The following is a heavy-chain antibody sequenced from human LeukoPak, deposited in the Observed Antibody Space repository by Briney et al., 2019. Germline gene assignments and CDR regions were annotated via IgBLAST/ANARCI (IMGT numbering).Heavy chain of an antibody. CDR2: VYYSGRT. Sequence: PSETLSLTWTVSGGSISSGDYYWSWIRQPPGKGLEWMGYVYYSGRTYYNPSLKSRVTISVDTSKNQFSLKLSSVTAAETAVYSCARSRGSSYGPGYWGHATLVTVSS. J-gene: IGHJ4*01. D-gene: IGHD5-18*01. V-gene: IGHV4-30-4*01. CDR3: ARSRGSSYGPGY. CDR1: GGSISSGDYY.